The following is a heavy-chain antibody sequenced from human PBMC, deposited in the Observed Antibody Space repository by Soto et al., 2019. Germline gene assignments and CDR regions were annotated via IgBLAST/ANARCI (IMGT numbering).Heavy chain of an antibody. CDR3: ARQVARSGGHDY. CDR2: IYPGDSDT. Sequence: PGESLKISCKGSGYNFTSYWIGWVRQMSGKGLEWMGIIYPGDSDTRYSPSFQGQVTISVDKSISTAYLQWSNLKASDTAMYYCARQVARSGGHDYWGQGTLVTVSS. CDR1: GYNFTSYW. J-gene: IGHJ4*02. D-gene: IGHD2-15*01. V-gene: IGHV5-51*01.